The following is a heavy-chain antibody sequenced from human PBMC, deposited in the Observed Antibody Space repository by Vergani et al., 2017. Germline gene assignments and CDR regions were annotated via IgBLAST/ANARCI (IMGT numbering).Heavy chain of an antibody. CDR2: ISNDGGNK. D-gene: IGHD1-26*01. CDR3: ARDGWELLDYVYYMDV. CDR1: GFSFGSYG. Sequence: QVQLVESGGNVVQSGTSLRLSCAASGFSFGSYGMHLVRQSPGKGLEWVAVISNDGGNKYYADSVKGRFTIYKDNTVDMLSLQVNSLRPDDTAVYYCARDGWELLDYVYYMDVWGKGTTGTGSS. V-gene: IGHV3-30*03. J-gene: IGHJ6*03.